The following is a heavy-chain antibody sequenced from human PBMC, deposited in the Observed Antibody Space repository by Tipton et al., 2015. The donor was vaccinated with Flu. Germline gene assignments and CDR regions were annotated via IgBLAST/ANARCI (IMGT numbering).Heavy chain of an antibody. CDR1: GHSISCAYY. CDR2: IFHTGST. D-gene: IGHD2-2*01. CDR3: ARDPSLDMPDYIGS. Sequence: TLSLTCSISGHSISCAYYWGWIRQPPGKGLEWIGNIFHTGSTHHNPSLKSRVTISVDTSKNQFSQRLVSMTATDTAVYYCARDPSLDMPDYIGSWGQGILVTASS. V-gene: IGHV4-38-2*02. J-gene: IGHJ4*02.